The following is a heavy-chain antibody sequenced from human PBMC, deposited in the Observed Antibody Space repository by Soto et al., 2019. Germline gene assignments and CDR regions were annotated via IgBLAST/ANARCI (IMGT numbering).Heavy chain of an antibody. J-gene: IGHJ4*02. V-gene: IGHV3-7*01. CDR1: GLTFRNYW. Sequence: EVQLVESGGGLVQPGESLRLSCAASGLTFRNYWLSWVRQAPGQGLEWVASINEDGGAKYFLDSVKGRFIISRDNARSTLSLPMNSLRAEDTAVYYCARGPWWGQGTLVTVSS. CDR3: ARGPW. CDR2: INEDGGAK.